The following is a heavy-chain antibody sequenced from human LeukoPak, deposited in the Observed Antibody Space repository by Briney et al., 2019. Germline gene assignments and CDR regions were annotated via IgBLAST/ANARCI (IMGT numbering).Heavy chain of an antibody. CDR3: ARSGHSSGYFHY. V-gene: IGHV4-38-2*02. J-gene: IGHJ4*02. CDR2: IYHSGSP. CDR1: GYSISSGYY. Sequence: KPSETLSLTCTLSGYSISSGYYWGWIRQPPGKGLEWIGSIYHSGSPSYNPSLKSRVTISVDTSKNQFSLKLSSVTAADTAVYYCARSGHSSGYFHYWGQGTLVTVSS. D-gene: IGHD3-22*01.